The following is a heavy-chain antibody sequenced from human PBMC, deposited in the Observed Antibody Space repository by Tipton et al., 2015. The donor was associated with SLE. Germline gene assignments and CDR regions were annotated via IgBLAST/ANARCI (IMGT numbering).Heavy chain of an antibody. Sequence: QSGPEVKKPGASVKVSCKASSYTFSDYGVNWVRQAPGQGLEWLGGVSTYNDYRRYAEKFQDRVTMTTETSTTTVYMELRNLRSDDTAVYYCARDVAGATAFDYWGQGTLVTVSS. J-gene: IGHJ4*02. CDR2: VSTYNDYR. CDR1: SYTFSDYG. CDR3: ARDVAGATAFDY. V-gene: IGHV1-18*01. D-gene: IGHD1-26*01.